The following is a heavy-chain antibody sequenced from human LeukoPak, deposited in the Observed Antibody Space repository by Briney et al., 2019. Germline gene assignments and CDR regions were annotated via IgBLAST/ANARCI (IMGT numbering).Heavy chain of an antibody. V-gene: IGHV3-7*01. CDR2: MRQDGGVK. J-gene: IGHJ4*02. CDR3: ARGAQWSYDFDY. D-gene: IGHD1-26*01. CDR1: GFTFSSYL. Sequence: PRGSLRLSCAASGFTFSSYLMSSVCQAPGKGLEWVANMRQDGGVKYYVESVKGRFTISRDNAKNSLYLQMNRPRAENTAVYYSARGAQWSYDFDYWGQGSLVTVSS.